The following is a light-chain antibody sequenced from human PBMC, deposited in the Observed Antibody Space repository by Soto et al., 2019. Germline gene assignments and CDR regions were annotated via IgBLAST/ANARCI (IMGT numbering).Light chain of an antibody. CDR3: QKYNSALGT. J-gene: IGKJ3*01. V-gene: IGKV1-27*01. CDR1: QGISDY. CDR2: AAS. Sequence: DIQMTQSPSPLSASVGDRVTITCRASQGISDYLAWYQQNPGKVPKLLIYAASTLQSGVPSRFSGSGSGTDFTLTISSLQPEDVATYYCQKYNSALGTFGPGTKVDIK.